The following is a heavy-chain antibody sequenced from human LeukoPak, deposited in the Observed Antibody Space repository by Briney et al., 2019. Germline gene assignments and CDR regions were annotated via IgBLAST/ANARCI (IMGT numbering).Heavy chain of an antibody. J-gene: IGHJ4*02. CDR2: IYHSGST. CDR3: ATENGFNDY. D-gene: IGHD2-8*01. V-gene: IGHV4-38-2*02. Sequence: SETLSLTCTVSGYSISSGYYWGWIRQPPGKGLEWIGSIYHSGSTNYNPSLKSRVTISLDTSKNQFSLKLSSVTAADTAVYYCATENGFNDYWGQGTLVTVSS. CDR1: GYSISSGYY.